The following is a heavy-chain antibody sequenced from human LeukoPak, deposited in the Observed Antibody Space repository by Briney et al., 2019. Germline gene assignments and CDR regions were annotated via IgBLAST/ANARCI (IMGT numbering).Heavy chain of an antibody. CDR3: ARGPRFGELLWHWFDP. V-gene: IGHV4-39*07. CDR2: IYYSGST. Sequence: PSETLSLTCTVSGGSISSSSYYWGWIRQPPGKGLEWIGSIYYSGSTYYSPPLKSRVTISEDTSKNQFSLKLRSVTAADTAVYYCARGPRFGELLWHWFDPWGQGTLVTVSS. CDR1: GGSISSSSYY. J-gene: IGHJ5*02. D-gene: IGHD3-10*01.